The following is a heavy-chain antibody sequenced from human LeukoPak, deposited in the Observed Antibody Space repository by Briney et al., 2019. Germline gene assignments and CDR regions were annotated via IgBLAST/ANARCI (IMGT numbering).Heavy chain of an antibody. D-gene: IGHD4-23*01. CDR2: ISAYNGNT. CDR1: GYTFTSYG. V-gene: IGHV1-18*01. CDR3: AREFRYGGNPPCFDY. J-gene: IGHJ4*02. Sequence: ASVTVSCKASGYTFTSYGISWVRQAPGQGLEWMGWISAYNGNTNYAQKLQGRVTMTTDTSTSTAYMELRSLRSDDTAVYYCAREFRYGGNPPCFDYWGQGTLVTVSS.